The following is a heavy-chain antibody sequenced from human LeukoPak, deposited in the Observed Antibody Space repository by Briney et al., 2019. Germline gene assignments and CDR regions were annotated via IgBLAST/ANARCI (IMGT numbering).Heavy chain of an antibody. V-gene: IGHV3-48*01. D-gene: IGHD5-24*01. CDR2: ISSSSSTI. CDR1: GFTFSSYS. J-gene: IGHJ6*02. Sequence: PGGSLRLFCAASGFTFSSYSMNWVRQAPGKGLEWVSYISSSSSTIYYADSVKGRFTISRDNAKNSLYLQMNSLRAEDTAVYYCAREVGMALSEYYYYGMDVWGQGTTVTVSS. CDR3: AREVGMALSEYYYYGMDV.